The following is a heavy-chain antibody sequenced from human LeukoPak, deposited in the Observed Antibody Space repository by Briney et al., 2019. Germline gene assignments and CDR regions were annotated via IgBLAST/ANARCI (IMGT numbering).Heavy chain of an antibody. Sequence: GEPLKISCKGSGYRFINYWIGWVRQMPGKGLEWMGIVFPGDSDTRYSPSFQGQVTISVDKSTSTAYLQWSSLKASDTAMYYCARPNLTSGTYYIDYWGQGTLVTVSS. CDR1: GYRFINYW. D-gene: IGHD3-10*01. CDR3: ARPNLTSGTYYIDY. CDR2: VFPGDSDT. V-gene: IGHV5-51*01. J-gene: IGHJ4*02.